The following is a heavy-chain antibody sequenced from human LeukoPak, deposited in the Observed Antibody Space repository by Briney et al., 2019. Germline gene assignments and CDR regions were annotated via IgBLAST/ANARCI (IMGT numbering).Heavy chain of an antibody. CDR2: INHSGST. Sequence: KPSETLSLTCAVYGGSFSGYYWSWIRQPPGKGLEWIGEINHSGSTNYNPSLKSRVTISVDTSKNQFSLKLSSVTAADTAVYYCARHENSGSDYWGQGTLVTVSS. J-gene: IGHJ4*02. CDR3: ARHENSGSDY. CDR1: GGSFSGYY. V-gene: IGHV4-34*01. D-gene: IGHD5-12*01.